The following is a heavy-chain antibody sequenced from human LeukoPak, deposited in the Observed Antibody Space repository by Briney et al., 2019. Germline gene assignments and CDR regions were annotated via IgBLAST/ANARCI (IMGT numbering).Heavy chain of an antibody. D-gene: IGHD6-19*01. CDR3: ARSAGSGWFDP. CDR2: INPNSGGT. Sequence: ASVKVSCKAPGYTFTGYYMHWVRQAPGQGLEWMGWINPNSGGTNYAQKFQGRVTMTRDTSTSTAYMELSRLRSDDTAVYYCARSAGSGWFDPWGQGTLVTVSS. CDR1: GYTFTGYY. V-gene: IGHV1-2*02. J-gene: IGHJ5*02.